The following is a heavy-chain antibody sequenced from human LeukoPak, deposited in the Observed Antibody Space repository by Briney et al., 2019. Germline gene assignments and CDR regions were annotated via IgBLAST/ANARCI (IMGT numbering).Heavy chain of an antibody. Sequence: GGALRLSCAASGFTFSSYEMRWVRQAPGKGLEWVSSLTSDGGSTEYADSVKGRFTISRDNSKNPLYLQMYSLRAEDTALYFCAKSLVRWAFDYWGQGALVSVSS. D-gene: IGHD4-23*01. J-gene: IGHJ4*02. CDR1: GFTFSSYE. CDR2: LTSDGGST. V-gene: IGHV3-23*01. CDR3: AKSLVRWAFDY.